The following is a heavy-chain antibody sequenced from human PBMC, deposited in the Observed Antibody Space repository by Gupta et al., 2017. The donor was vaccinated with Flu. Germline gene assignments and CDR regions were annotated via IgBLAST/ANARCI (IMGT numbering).Heavy chain of an antibody. J-gene: IGHJ4*02. V-gene: IGHV3-48*03. CDR1: GFNFYRYE. D-gene: IGHD3-10*01. CDR3: ARGDTMVRAVQDF. CDR2: VTSSSGTL. Sequence: EVQLLQSGGGHVQPGGSLRLSCAASGFNFYRYEMTWVRQAPGKGLEWVATVTSSSGTLYYADSVKGRFIISRDNAKNSLYLQMTSLRVDDTAMYFCARGDTMVRAVQDFWGQGALVTVSS.